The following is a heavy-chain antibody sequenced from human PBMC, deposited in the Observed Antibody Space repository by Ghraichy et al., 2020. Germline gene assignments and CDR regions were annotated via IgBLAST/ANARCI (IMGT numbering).Heavy chain of an antibody. CDR1: GFTVSSSY. D-gene: IGHD1-1*01. J-gene: IGHJ4*02. CDR2: IYSGYST. Sequence: GGSLRLSCAASGFTVSSSYMSWVRQAPGKGLEWVSVIYSGYSTSYSDSVKGRFTISRDNSKNTMYLQMNSLRAEDTAVYYCARGIATTGTFFDYWGQGTLVTVSS. V-gene: IGHV3-66*01. CDR3: ARGIATTGTFFDY.